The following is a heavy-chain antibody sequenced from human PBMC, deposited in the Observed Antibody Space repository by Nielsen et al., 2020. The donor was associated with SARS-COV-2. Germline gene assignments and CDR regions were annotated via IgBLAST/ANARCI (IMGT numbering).Heavy chain of an antibody. J-gene: IGHJ4*02. CDR2: IYSDGST. CDR1: GFSVSNNY. Sequence: GESQKISCAASGFSVSNNYMSWVRQAPGKGLEWVSVIYSDGSTYYADSVKGRFTISRDNSRNTVYLQMNSLRVEDTAVYYCARDLASRGYGDYSPYWGQGTLVTVSS. CDR3: ARDLASRGYGDYSPY. V-gene: IGHV3-53*01. D-gene: IGHD4-17*01.